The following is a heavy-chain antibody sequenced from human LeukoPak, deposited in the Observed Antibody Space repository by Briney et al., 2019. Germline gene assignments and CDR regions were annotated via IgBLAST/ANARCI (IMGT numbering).Heavy chain of an antibody. J-gene: IGHJ3*02. CDR3: AKVSLVMTNDAFDI. CDR1: GFTFNHYG. V-gene: IGHV3-30*02. CDR2: IRYDGSKK. Sequence: GGSLRLSCAASGFTFNHYGMHWVRQTPDKGLERVSFIRYDGSKKDYADSVKGRFTISRDNSRNTLYLQMDSLRGEDTAVYYCAKVSLVMTNDAFDIWGQGTMVTVSS. D-gene: IGHD3-16*01.